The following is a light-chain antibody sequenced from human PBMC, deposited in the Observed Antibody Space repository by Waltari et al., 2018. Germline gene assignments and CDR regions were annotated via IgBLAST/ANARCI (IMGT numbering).Light chain of an antibody. CDR2: AAS. Sequence: DIQMTQSPSSLSASVGDRFTITCRASQSISSYLNWYQQKPGKAPKLLIYAASSLQSGVPSRFSGSGSGTDFTLTISSLQPEDFATYYCQQSYSTHLTFGGGTKVEIK. CDR3: QQSYSTHLT. CDR1: QSISSY. J-gene: IGKJ4*01. V-gene: IGKV1-39*01.